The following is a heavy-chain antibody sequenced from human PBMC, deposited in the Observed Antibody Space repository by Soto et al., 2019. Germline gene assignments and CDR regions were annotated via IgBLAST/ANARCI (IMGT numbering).Heavy chain of an antibody. Sequence: SGGSLRLSCAASGLTVSSNYMSWVRQAPGKGLEWVSVIYSGGGKFYAESVKGRFTISRDNSKNTLYLQMNSLRAEDTAVYYCARDDYYGSNMYGMDVWGQGTTVTVSS. V-gene: IGHV3-53*01. CDR2: IYSGGGK. CDR3: ARDDYYGSNMYGMDV. CDR1: GLTVSSNY. D-gene: IGHD3-10*01. J-gene: IGHJ6*02.